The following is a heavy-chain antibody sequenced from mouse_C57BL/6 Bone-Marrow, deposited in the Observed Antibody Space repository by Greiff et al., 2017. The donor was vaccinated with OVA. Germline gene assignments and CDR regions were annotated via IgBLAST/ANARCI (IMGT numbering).Heavy chain of an antibody. V-gene: IGHV5-12*01. CDR2: ISNGGGST. CDR1: GFTFSDYY. Sequence: EVKLMESGGGLVQPGGSLKLSCAASGFTFSDYYMYWVRQTPEKRLEWVAYISNGGGSTYYPDTVKGRFTISRDNAKNTLYLQMSRLKSEDTAMYYCARRGSYDGYPAWFAYWGQGTLVTVSA. J-gene: IGHJ3*01. D-gene: IGHD2-3*01. CDR3: ARRGSYDGYPAWFAY.